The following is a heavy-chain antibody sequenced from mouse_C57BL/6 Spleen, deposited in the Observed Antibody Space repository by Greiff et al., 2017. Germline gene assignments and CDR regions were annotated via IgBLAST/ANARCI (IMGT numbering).Heavy chain of an antibody. CDR2: IDPSDSET. CDR1: GYTFTSYW. J-gene: IGHJ3*01. V-gene: IGHV1-52*01. Sequence: QVQLQQPGAELVRPGSSVKLSCKASGYTFTSYWMHWVKQRPIQGLEWIGNIDPSDSETNYNQKFKDKATLTVDKSSSTAYMQLSSLTSEDSAVYYCASTIYYGNYSGFAYWGQGTLVTVSA. D-gene: IGHD2-1*01. CDR3: ASTIYYGNYSGFAY.